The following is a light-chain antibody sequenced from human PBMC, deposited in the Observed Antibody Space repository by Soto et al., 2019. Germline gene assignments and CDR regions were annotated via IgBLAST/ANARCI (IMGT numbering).Light chain of an antibody. Sequence: IVMTRSPATLSVSPGERATLSCRASQSISSDVAWYRQKPGQPPTLILYGASTRSIGIRARFSGSGSGTEFTLTINRLQSEDFGTYYCQQYNDCPLSFGGGTKVEIK. CDR1: QSISSD. J-gene: IGKJ4*01. CDR3: QQYNDCPLS. CDR2: GAS. V-gene: IGKV3-15*01.